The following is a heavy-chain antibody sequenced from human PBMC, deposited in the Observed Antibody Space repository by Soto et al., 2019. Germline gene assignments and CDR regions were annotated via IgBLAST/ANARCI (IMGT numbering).Heavy chain of an antibody. D-gene: IGHD4-17*01. Sequence: GGSLRLSCAASGFTFSSYGMHWVRQAPGKGLEWVAVIWYDGSNKYYADSVKGRFTISRDNSKNTLYLQMNSLRAEDTAVYYCARVPYGDYVSAFDIWGQGTMVTVSS. V-gene: IGHV3-33*01. CDR1: GFTFSSYG. CDR2: IWYDGSNK. J-gene: IGHJ3*02. CDR3: ARVPYGDYVSAFDI.